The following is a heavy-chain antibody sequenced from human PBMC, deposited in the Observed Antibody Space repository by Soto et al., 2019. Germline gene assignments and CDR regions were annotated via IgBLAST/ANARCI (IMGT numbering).Heavy chain of an antibody. CDR2: ISGSGGST. D-gene: IGHD3-9*01. V-gene: IGHV3-23*01. CDR1: GFTFSSYA. CDR3: AKDPQRGYDILTGYYLDY. Sequence: EVQLLESGGGLVQPGGSLRLSCAASGFTFSSYAMSWVRQAAGKGLEWVSAISGSGGSTYYADSVKGRFTISRDNSKNTLYQQMNSLRAEDTAVDYCAKDPQRGYDILTGYYLDYWGQGTLVTVSS. J-gene: IGHJ4*02.